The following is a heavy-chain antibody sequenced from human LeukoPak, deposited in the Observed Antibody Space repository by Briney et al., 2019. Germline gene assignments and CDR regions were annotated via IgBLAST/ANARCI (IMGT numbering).Heavy chain of an antibody. CDR1: GGSISSGDYY. J-gene: IGHJ4*02. CDR3: ARVPSYGDYTTGDY. CDR2: IYYSGST. D-gene: IGHD4-17*01. V-gene: IGHV4-30-4*01. Sequence: SETLSLTCTVSGGSISSGDYYWSCIRQPPGKCLEWIGYIYYSGSTYYNPSLKSRVTISVDTSKNQFSLKLSSVTAADTAVYYCARVPSYGDYTTGDYWGQGTLVTVSS.